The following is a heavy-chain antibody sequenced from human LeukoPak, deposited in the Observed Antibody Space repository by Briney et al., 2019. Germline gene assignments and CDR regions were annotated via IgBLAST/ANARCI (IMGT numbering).Heavy chain of an antibody. CDR3: AKIGPIVGDVVYF. Sequence: GRSLRLSCAASGFTFSSYGLHWVRQAPGKGLEWGAFIRYDATGQYYADSVTGRFTISRDNSKSMLYLQMNSLRPEDTAMYYCAKIGPIVGDVVYFWGQGTLVTVSS. CDR1: GFTFSSYG. D-gene: IGHD1-26*01. J-gene: IGHJ4*02. V-gene: IGHV3-30*02. CDR2: IRYDATGQ.